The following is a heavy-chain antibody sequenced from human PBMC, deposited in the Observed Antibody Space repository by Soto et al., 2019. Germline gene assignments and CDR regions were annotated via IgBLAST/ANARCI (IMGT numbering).Heavy chain of an antibody. CDR3: ARSLPLNYDFWSGYYNLDYYYYYGMDV. D-gene: IGHD3-3*01. J-gene: IGHJ6*02. V-gene: IGHV3-48*02. Sequence: GWSLRLSCTVSGFSVSSNYMNWVRQAPGKGLEWVSYISSSSSTIYYADSVKGRFTISRDNAKNSLYLQMDSLRDEDTAVYYCARSLPLNYDFWSGYYNLDYYYYYGMDVWGQGTTVTVSS. CDR2: ISSSSSTI. CDR1: GFSVSSNY.